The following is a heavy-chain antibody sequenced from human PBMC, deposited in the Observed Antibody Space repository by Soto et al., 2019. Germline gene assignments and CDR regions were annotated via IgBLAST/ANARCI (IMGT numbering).Heavy chain of an antibody. Sequence: SETLSLTCTVSGGSISSYYWSWIRQPPGKGLEWIGYIYYSGSTNYNPSLKSRVTISVDTSKNQFSLKLSSVTAADTAVYYCARHIGYCSGGSCYSDYWGQGALVTVSS. CDR1: GGSISSYY. D-gene: IGHD2-15*01. V-gene: IGHV4-59*08. CDR2: IYYSGST. CDR3: ARHIGYCSGGSCYSDY. J-gene: IGHJ4*02.